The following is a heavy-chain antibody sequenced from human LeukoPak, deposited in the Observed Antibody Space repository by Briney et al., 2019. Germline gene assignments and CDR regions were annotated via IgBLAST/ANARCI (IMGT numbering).Heavy chain of an antibody. J-gene: IGHJ4*02. CDR3: AKLVGATTGIDY. V-gene: IGHV3-74*01. CDR1: GFTFSDYW. Sequence: GGSLRLSCAASGFTFSDYWMHWVRQAPGKGLVWVSRINADGSSTRYADSVKGRFTISRDNAKNTLYLQMNSLSAEDTAVYYCAKLVGATTGIDYWGQGTLVTASS. D-gene: IGHD1-26*01. CDR2: INADGSST.